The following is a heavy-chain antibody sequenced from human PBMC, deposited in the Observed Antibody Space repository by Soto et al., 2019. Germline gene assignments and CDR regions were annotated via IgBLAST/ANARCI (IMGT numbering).Heavy chain of an antibody. V-gene: IGHV1-69*01. D-gene: IGHD6-19*01. CDR2: IIPIFGTA. CDR1: GGTFSSYA. CDR3: ARYFDPRQQGLYGIYV. Sequence: QVQLVQSGAEVKKPVSSVKVSCKASGGTFSSYAIRWVRQAPGQGLEWMGGIIPIFGTANYAGKFQGRVTIAADESTSTAYMELSGLRSEDTAVYYCARYFDPRQQGLYGIYVWGQGTTVTVSS. J-gene: IGHJ6*02.